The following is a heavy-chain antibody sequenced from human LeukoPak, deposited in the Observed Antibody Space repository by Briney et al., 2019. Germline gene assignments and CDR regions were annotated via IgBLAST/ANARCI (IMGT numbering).Heavy chain of an antibody. CDR1: GYTFTGYY. V-gene: IGHV1-2*02. CDR3: ARSSRYDIWTGYPY. Sequence: ASVNVSCKASGYTFTGYYMHWVRQAPGQGREGMGWINANSGGTNYAQKFQGRVTMTRDTSISTAYMELSRLRSDDTAVYYCARSSRYDIWTGYPYWGQGTLVTVSP. J-gene: IGHJ4*02. CDR2: INANSGGT. D-gene: IGHD3-9*01.